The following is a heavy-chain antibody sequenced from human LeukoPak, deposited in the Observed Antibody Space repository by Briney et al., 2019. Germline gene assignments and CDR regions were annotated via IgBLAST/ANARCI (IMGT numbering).Heavy chain of an antibody. CDR2: INPNSGGT. CDR1: GYTFTGYY. D-gene: IGHD3-9*01. CDR3: ARALLSPKSWYDIVTGYYDY. V-gene: IGHV1-2*02. J-gene: IGHJ4*02. Sequence: GASVTVSCTASGYTFTGYYMHWVRQAPGQGLEWMGWINPNSGGTNYAQKFQGRVTMTRDTSISTAYMELSRLRSDETAVYYCARALLSPKSWYDIVTGYYDYWGQGTLVTVSS.